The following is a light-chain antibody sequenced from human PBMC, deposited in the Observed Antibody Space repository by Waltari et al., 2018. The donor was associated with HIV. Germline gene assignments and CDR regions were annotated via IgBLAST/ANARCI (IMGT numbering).Light chain of an antibody. Sequence: SYVLTQPSSVSLAPGKTVTITCGGDNLGGKSVHWYQRKPGQAPLLVISDDFDRPSGIHERFSGSKSETTATLTISGVEAGDEADYYCQVWDITSDRVVFGGGTHLTVL. CDR1: NLGGKS. CDR2: DDF. CDR3: QVWDITSDRVV. J-gene: IGLJ2*01. V-gene: IGLV3-21*04.